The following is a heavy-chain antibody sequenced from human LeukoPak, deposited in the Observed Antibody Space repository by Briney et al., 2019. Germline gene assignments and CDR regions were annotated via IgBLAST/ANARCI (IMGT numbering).Heavy chain of an antibody. CDR3: ARRAGSGWSINWFDP. V-gene: IGHV4-59*08. D-gene: IGHD6-19*01. Sequence: SETLSLTCTVSGASISSYYWSWIRQPPGKGLEWIGKIHYSGSTNYKPSLKSRVTISVDTSKNQFSLKLSSVTAADTAVYYCARRAGSGWSINWFDPWGQGTLITVSS. CDR1: GASISSYY. CDR2: IHYSGST. J-gene: IGHJ5*02.